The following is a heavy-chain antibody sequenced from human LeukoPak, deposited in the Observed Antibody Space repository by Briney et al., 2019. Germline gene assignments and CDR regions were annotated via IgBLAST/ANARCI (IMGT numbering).Heavy chain of an antibody. V-gene: IGHV4-59*08. CDR2: IHFSGST. CDR1: GRSISSYH. D-gene: IGHD2-21*01. J-gene: IGHJ3*02. CDR3: ARSVSWGLLVRDDAFDI. Sequence: PSETLSLTCTVSGRSISSYHWIWIRQPPGKRLEWIRYIHFSGSTNYNPSLKSRVTTSVDTSKKQFSLKLRSVTAADTAVYYCARSVSWGLLVRDDAFDIWGQGTMVTVSS.